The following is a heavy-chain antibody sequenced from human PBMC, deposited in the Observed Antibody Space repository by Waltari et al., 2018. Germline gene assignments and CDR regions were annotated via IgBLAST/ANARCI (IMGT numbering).Heavy chain of an antibody. D-gene: IGHD3-10*01. V-gene: IGHV1-69*13. CDR2: IIPIFGKA. CDR1: GGPFSSHA. Sequence: QVQLVQSGAELTTPGSSVKVSCKSSGGPFSSHAISWFRQSPAQRLEWMGGIIPIFGKASYAQKFQGRVTITADESTSTAYMELSSLRSEDKAVYYYARGGSDPWFRAYYDYGMDVWGQGTTVTVSS. J-gene: IGHJ6*02. CDR3: ARGGSDPWFRAYYDYGMDV.